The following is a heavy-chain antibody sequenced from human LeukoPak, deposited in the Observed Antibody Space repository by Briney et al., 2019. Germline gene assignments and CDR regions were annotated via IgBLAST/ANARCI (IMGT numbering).Heavy chain of an antibody. V-gene: IGHV3-30-3*01. CDR1: GFTFSNYA. Sequence: GGSLRLSCAASGFTFSNYAMHWVRQAPGRGLEWVAVISYDGSNKYYADSVKGRFTISRDNSKNTLYLQMNSLRAEDTAVYYCARDLGPNWFDPWGQGTLVTVSS. CDR3: ARDLGPNWFDP. CDR2: ISYDGSNK. J-gene: IGHJ5*02.